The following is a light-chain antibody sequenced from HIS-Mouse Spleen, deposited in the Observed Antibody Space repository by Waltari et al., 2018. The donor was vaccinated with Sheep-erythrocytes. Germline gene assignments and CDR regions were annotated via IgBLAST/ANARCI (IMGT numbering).Light chain of an antibody. V-gene: IGLV3-10*01. Sequence: SYELTQPPSVSVSTGQTARITCSGHALPKKYAYWYQQKSGQAPVLVIYEDSKRPSGIPERFSGSSSGTMATLTISGAQVEDEADYYCYSTDSSGNHRVFGTGTKVTVL. CDR2: EDS. CDR3: YSTDSSGNHRV. CDR1: ALPKKY. J-gene: IGLJ1*01.